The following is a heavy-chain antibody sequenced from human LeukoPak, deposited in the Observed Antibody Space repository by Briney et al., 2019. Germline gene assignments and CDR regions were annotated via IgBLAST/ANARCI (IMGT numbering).Heavy chain of an antibody. CDR2: INPNGGGT. CDR1: GYFFTGYF. J-gene: IGHJ4*02. V-gene: IGHV1-2*02. D-gene: IGHD3-10*01. CDR3: ARDLMGRSDDY. Sequence: GASVKVSCTASGYFFTGYFIHWVRQAPGQGLEWMGWINPNGGGTNYAPKFQGRVTMTRDTSTSTAYMELNRLRSDDTAVYYCARDLMGRSDDYWGQGTLVTVS.